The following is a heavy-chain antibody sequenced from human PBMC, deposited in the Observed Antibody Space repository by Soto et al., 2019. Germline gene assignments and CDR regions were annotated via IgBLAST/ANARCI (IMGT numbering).Heavy chain of an antibody. D-gene: IGHD3-9*01. CDR1: GLTFSSYA. Sequence: EVQLLESGGGLVQPGGSLRLSCAGSGLTFSSYAMSWVRQAPGKGLEWVSAISGSGGSTYYADSVKGRFTMSRDNSKNTLYLQMNSLRVEDTAVYYCAKEPGTYYDILTGYYPRYGFDYWGQGTLVTVSS. V-gene: IGHV3-23*01. CDR2: ISGSGGST. CDR3: AKEPGTYYDILTGYYPRYGFDY. J-gene: IGHJ4*02.